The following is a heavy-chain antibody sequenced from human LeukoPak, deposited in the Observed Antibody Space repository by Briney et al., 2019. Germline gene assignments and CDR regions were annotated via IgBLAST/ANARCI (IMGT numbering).Heavy chain of an antibody. J-gene: IGHJ3*02. CDR1: ADSSSSHY. Sequence: SETLSLTCAVSADSSSSHYWTWIRQPPGKGLEWIGYISDTGSTNYNPSLKSRVTISIDTSKNQFSLKLISVTAADTAVYYCARDLVTVTKGFDIWGQGTMVSVSS. CDR3: ARDLVTVTKGFDI. D-gene: IGHD4-17*01. CDR2: ISDTGST. V-gene: IGHV4-59*11.